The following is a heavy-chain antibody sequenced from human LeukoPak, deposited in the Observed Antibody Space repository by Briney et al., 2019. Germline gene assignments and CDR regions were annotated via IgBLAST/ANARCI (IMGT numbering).Heavy chain of an antibody. D-gene: IGHD6-19*01. CDR1: GGSFSGYY. CDR3: ARVPYSSGWSRFDY. CDR2: INHSGST. J-gene: IGHJ4*02. Sequence: PSETLSLTCAVYGGSFSGYYWSWIRQPPGTGLEWLGEINHSGSTNYNPSLKSRVTISVDTSKNQFSLKLSSVTAADTAVYYCARVPYSSGWSRFDYWGQGTLVTVSS. V-gene: IGHV4-34*01.